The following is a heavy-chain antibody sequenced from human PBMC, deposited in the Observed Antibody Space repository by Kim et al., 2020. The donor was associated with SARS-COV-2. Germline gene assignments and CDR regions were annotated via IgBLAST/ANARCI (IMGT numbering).Heavy chain of an antibody. J-gene: IGHJ3*02. CDR3: ARAVTTGAAALDI. V-gene: IGHV3-13*01. Sequence: YPVSVKGRFTISRENAKNSLFLQMNSLGAGATAVYYFARAVTTGAAALDIWGQGTMVTVSS. D-gene: IGHD4-17*01.